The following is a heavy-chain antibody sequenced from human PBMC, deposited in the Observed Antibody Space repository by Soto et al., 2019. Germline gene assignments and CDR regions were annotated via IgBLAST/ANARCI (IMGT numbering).Heavy chain of an antibody. CDR2: ISAYNGNT. D-gene: IGHD1-7*01. CDR1: GYTFTSYG. V-gene: IGHV1-18*01. J-gene: IGHJ6*02. CDR3: ARDWNSCSGYYYGMDV. Sequence: QVQLVQSGAEVKKPGASVKVSCKASGYTFTSYGVNWVRQAPGQGLEWMGWISAYNGNTNYAQKLQGRVTMTTDTSTSTAYMELRSLRSDDTAVYYCARDWNSCSGYYYGMDVWGQGTTVTVSS.